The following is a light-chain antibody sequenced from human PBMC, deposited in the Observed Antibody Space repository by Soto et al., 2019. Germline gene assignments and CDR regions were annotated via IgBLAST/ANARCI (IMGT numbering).Light chain of an antibody. CDR1: SSDVGGYNY. CDR3: GSYTSSNTVV. J-gene: IGLJ2*01. CDR2: SVT. V-gene: IGLV2-14*03. Sequence: QSALTQPASVSGSPGQSITISCTGTSSDVGGYNYVSWYQHHPGTAPKLLIYSVTYRPSGVSNRFSGSKSGTTASLTISGLQAEDEADYYCGSYTSSNTVVFGGGTKVTVL.